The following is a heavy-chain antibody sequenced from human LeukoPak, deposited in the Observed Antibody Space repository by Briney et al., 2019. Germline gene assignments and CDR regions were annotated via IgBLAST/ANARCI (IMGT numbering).Heavy chain of an antibody. D-gene: IGHD2-15*01. Sequence: ASVKVSCKASGYTFTSYDINWVRQATGQGLEWMGWMNPNSGNTGYAQKFQGRVTMTRNTSISTAYMELSSRRSEDTAVYYCARPRRYCSGGSCYYFDYWGQGTLVTVSS. CDR3: ARPRRYCSGGSCYYFDY. J-gene: IGHJ4*02. CDR2: MNPNSGNT. V-gene: IGHV1-8*01. CDR1: GYTFTSYD.